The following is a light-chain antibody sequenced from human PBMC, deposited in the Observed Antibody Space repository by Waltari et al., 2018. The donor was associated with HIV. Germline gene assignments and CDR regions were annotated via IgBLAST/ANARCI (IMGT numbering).Light chain of an antibody. V-gene: IGLV2-14*01. CDR2: EVS. Sequence: QSALTQPASVSGSPGPSITLSCPGTSSDVGGYNYFSWYQQHPGKAPKLMIYEVSNRPSGVSNRFSGSKSGNTASLTISGLQAEDEADYYCSSYTSSSTLVVFGGGTKLTVL. CDR3: SSYTSSSTLVV. J-gene: IGLJ2*01. CDR1: SSDVGGYNY.